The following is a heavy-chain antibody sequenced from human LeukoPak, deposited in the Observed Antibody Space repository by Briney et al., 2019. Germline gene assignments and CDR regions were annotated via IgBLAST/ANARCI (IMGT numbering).Heavy chain of an antibody. CDR2: ISYDGSNK. CDR1: GFTFSSYG. Sequence: GRSLRLSCAASGFTFSSYGMHWVRQAPGKGLEWVAVISYDGSNKYYADSVKGRFTISRDNSKSTLYLQMNSLRAEDTAVYYCAKDVGGWLQFEDFDYWGQGTLVTVSS. J-gene: IGHJ4*02. CDR3: AKDVGGWLQFEDFDY. D-gene: IGHD5-24*01. V-gene: IGHV3-30*18.